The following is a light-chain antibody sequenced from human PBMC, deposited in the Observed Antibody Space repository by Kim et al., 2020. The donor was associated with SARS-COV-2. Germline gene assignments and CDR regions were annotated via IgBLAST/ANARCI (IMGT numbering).Light chain of an antibody. CDR3: HQYNSYSHT. V-gene: IGKV1-5*01. Sequence: SAAVRDRVTMTCRARQSITRWLAWYQPKPGKAPKLLIDDASSMKRGVTSRFSGSGTGTKFTLTISSLQPDEFATYYCHQYNSYSHTFGQDTKLEI. J-gene: IGKJ2*01. CDR2: DAS. CDR1: QSITRW.